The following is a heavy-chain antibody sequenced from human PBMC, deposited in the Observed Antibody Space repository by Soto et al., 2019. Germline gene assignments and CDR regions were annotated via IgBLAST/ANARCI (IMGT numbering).Heavy chain of an antibody. CDR2: FDPEDGET. CDR3: ATVLGYCTNGVCYSPFDY. CDR1: GYTLTELS. J-gene: IGHJ4*02. D-gene: IGHD2-8*01. Sequence: ASVKVSCTVSGYTLTELSMHWVRQAPGKGLEWMGGFDPEDGETIYAQKFQGRVTMTEDTSTDTAYMELSSLRSEDTAVYYCATVLGYCTNGVCYSPFDYWGQGTLVTVSS. V-gene: IGHV1-24*01.